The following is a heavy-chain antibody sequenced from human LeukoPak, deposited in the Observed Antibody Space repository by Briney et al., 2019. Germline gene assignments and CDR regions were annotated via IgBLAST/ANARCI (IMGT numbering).Heavy chain of an antibody. CDR1: GFTFSTYN. Sequence: GGSLRLSCAVSGFTFSTYNMTWVRQAPGKGLKWVSYISTTGTIYYADSVKGRFTISRDNAKNSVYLQMNSLRDEDTAVYYCATGEGVLFNYWGQGTLVTVSS. D-gene: IGHD3-10*01. CDR3: ATGEGVLFNY. CDR2: ISTTGTI. J-gene: IGHJ4*02. V-gene: IGHV3-48*02.